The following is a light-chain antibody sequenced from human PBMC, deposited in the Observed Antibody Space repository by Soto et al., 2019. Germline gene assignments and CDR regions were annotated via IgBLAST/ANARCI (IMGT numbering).Light chain of an antibody. CDR2: ELN. J-gene: IGLJ1*01. Sequence: HSVLTPPASVSSTPGQSITISCTGTSSHVGSYKLVSLFQQHPGKAPKLMLIELNNRPSAVSIRFSGPQHGHPASLTIPGLKVEGEADYYCCSSGGSPTYVFGTGTKVTVL. CDR3: CSSGGSPTYV. V-gene: IGLV2-23*02. CDR1: SSHVGSYKL.